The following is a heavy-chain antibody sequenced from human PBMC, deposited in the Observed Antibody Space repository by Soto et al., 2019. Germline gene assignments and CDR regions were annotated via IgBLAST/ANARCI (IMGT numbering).Heavy chain of an antibody. CDR1: GFTFSGYA. D-gene: IGHD6-13*01. Sequence: HPGGSLRLSCAASGFTFSGYAMHWVRQAPGKGLEWVSVIWYDGTNTYYGDSVKGRFTVSRDNSKNTLYLQMGSLRADDMAVYYCATTIAAAGEYYFDYWGQGTLVTVSS. V-gene: IGHV3-33*01. J-gene: IGHJ4*02. CDR2: IWYDGTNT. CDR3: ATTIAAAGEYYFDY.